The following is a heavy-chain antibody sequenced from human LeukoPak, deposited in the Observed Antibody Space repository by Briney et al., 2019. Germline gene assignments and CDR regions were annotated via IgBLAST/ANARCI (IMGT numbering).Heavy chain of an antibody. J-gene: IGHJ3*02. CDR3: ARAIWFGVADAFDI. CDR1: GGSISSYY. D-gene: IGHD3-10*01. CDR2: IYYSGST. V-gene: IGHV4-59*08. Sequence: SETLSLTCTVSGGSISSYYWSWIRQPPGKGLEWIGYIYYSGSTYYNPSLKSRVTISVDTSKNQFSLKLSSVTAADTAVYYCARAIWFGVADAFDIWGQGTMVTVSS.